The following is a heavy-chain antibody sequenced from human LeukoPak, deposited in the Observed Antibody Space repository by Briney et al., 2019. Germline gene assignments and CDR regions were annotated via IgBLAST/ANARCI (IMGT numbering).Heavy chain of an antibody. CDR1: GFTFSSYG. CDR3: ARAMHYDSSGYDY. CDR2: IWYDGSNK. J-gene: IGHJ4*02. V-gene: IGHV3-33*01. Sequence: GGSLRLSCAASGFTFSSYGMHWVRQAPGKGLGWVAVIWYDGSNKYYADSVKGRFTISRDNSKNTLYLQMNSLRAEDTAVYYCARAMHYDSSGYDYWGQGTLVTVSS. D-gene: IGHD3-22*01.